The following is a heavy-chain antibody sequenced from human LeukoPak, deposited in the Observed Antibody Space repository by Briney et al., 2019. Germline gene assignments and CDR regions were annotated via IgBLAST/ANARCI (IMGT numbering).Heavy chain of an antibody. J-gene: IGHJ4*02. V-gene: IGHV4-39*07. CDR2: INHSGST. Sequence: SETLSLTCSVAGGSISRSSYYWGWIRQPPGKGLEWIGEINHSGSTNYNPSLKSRVTISVDTSKNQFSLKLSPVTAADTAVYYCARENRTAMVTFDYWGQGTLVTVSS. D-gene: IGHD5-18*01. CDR3: ARENRTAMVTFDY. CDR1: GGSISRSSYY.